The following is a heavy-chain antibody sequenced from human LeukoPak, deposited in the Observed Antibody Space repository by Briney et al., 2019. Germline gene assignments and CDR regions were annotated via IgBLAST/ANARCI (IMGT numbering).Heavy chain of an antibody. D-gene: IGHD3-10*01. V-gene: IGHV4-34*11. J-gene: IGHJ4*02. CDR1: GGTFSGYN. Sequence: SETLSLTCAVYGGTFSGYNWNWIRQPPGKGLEWIGFSSYTGNTNYNPSLKSRVTISLDMSKNQFSLSLKSVTAADTAMYYCARGTLMWFGAKMEYYFDSWGQGTPLTVSS. CDR2: SSYTGNT. CDR3: ARGTLMWFGAKMEYYFDS.